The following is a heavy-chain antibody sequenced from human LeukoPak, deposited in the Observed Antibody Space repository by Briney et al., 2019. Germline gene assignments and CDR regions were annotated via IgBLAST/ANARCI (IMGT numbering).Heavy chain of an antibody. CDR3: VRNPRAQDCTTISCPPVF. CDR1: GFTFSNYG. V-gene: IGHV3-33*01. CDR2: IWYDGTIK. J-gene: IGHJ4*02. Sequence: QTGGSLRLSCGASGFTFSNYGMHWVRQAPGKGLEWVAIIWYDGTIKYYADSVKGRFTISRDNSKNTLSLQMNSLRAEDTAVYYCVRNPRAQDCTTISCPPVFWGQGTRVTVSS. D-gene: IGHD2-2*01.